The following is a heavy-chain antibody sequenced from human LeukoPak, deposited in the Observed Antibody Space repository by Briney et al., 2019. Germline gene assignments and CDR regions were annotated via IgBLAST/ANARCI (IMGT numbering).Heavy chain of an antibody. CDR3: SSFDY. CDR1: RYTFTGYY. CDR2: INPNSGGT. V-gene: IGHV1-2*02. J-gene: IGHJ4*02. Sequence: ASVKVSCKVSRYTFTGYYMHWGRHGPQQGHEWMGWINPNSGGTNYTQKFQGGVTMTRDTSISTAYMELSTLRSDDTALYYCSSFDYWGQGTLVTVS.